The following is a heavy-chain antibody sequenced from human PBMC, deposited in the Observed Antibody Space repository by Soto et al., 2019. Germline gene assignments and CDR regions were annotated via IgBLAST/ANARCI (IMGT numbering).Heavy chain of an antibody. CDR1: GFTFGNYG. CDR3: AKEGTRMGSDYFDY. CDR2: ISFDTKVQ. D-gene: IGHD1-26*01. V-gene: IGHV3-30*18. J-gene: IGHJ4*02. Sequence: QVQLVESGGGAVQPGRSLRLSCGASGFTFGNYGMQWVRQTPGKGLEWVAVISFDTKVQYYADSVKGRFTISRDNSRNTLYLQMNRLRGEDTAIYYWAKEGTRMGSDYFDYWGEGTLVSVSS.